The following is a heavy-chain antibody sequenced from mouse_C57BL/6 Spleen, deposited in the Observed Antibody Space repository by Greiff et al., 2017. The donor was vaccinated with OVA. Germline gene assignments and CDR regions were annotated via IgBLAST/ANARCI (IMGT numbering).Heavy chain of an antibody. V-gene: IGHV1-54*01. J-gene: IGHJ3*01. CDR2: INPGSGGT. CDR3: AREDGYSWFAY. D-gene: IGHD2-3*01. Sequence: VQLQQSGAELVRPGTSVKVSCKASGYAFTNYLIEWVKQRPGQGLEWIGVINPGSGGTNYNEKCKGKATLTADKSSSTAYMQLSSLTSEDSAVYFCAREDGYSWFAYWGQGTLVTVSA. CDR1: GYAFTNYL.